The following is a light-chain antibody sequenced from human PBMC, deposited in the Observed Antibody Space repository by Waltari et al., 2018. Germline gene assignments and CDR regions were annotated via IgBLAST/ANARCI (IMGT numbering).Light chain of an antibody. V-gene: IGLV1-40*01. J-gene: IGLJ1*01. Sequence: QSVLTQPTSLSGAPGQRVTISCTGSSSNMGAGYGVPGYQQFPGTAPKLRIYDNTNRPSGVPARCSGSKAGTSASLAITGLQAEDEADYYCQSYDSSLRGVYVFGTGTKVTV. CDR1: SSNMGAGYG. CDR2: DNT. CDR3: QSYDSSLRGVYV.